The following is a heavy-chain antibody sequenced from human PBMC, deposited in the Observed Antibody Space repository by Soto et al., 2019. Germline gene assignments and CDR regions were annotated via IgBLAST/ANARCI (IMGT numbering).Heavy chain of an antibody. CDR1: GFTFSAYS. CDR3: ARDRRIAAAADFYFDS. J-gene: IGHJ4*02. Sequence: EVQLVESGGGLVQPGGSLRLSCAASGFTFSAYSMNWVRQAPGKGLEWVSYISSRTNTIYYADSVQGRFTISRDDAKKSLYLQMDSLRAEDPAVYYCARDRRIAAAADFYFDSWGQGTLVTVSS. V-gene: IGHV3-48*01. CDR2: ISSRTNTI. D-gene: IGHD6-13*01.